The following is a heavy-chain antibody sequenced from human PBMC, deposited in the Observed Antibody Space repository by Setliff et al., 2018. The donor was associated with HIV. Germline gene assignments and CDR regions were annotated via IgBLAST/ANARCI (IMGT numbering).Heavy chain of an antibody. Sequence: PSETLSLTCNVPGGSIKNDYRSDYWSWIRQPPGRGLEWIGSVSHSGSSDYSPSLESRASISIDISKNQFSLNLTSVTATDTGVYYCTTEGANSPAYHWGQGTLVTVSS. J-gene: IGHJ5*02. CDR1: GGSIKNDYRSDY. CDR3: TTEGANSPAYH. V-gene: IGHV4-61*01. CDR2: VSHSGSS.